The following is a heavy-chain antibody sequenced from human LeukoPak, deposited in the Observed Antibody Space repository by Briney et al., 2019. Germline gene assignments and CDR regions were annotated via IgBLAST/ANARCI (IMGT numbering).Heavy chain of an antibody. CDR3: AKETPLIRTPASLYHRGYFDY. D-gene: IGHD6-6*01. CDR2: IPYDGRKE. V-gene: IGHV3-30*02. Sequence: PGGSLRLSCVASGLTISRSGFHWVRQTPGKGLEWVAFIPYDGRKEAYKESVRGRFSISRDNSKDTVYLQMDSLRAEDTAVYYCAKETPLIRTPASLYHRGYFDYWGQGTVVAVSS. J-gene: IGHJ4*02. CDR1: GLTISRSG.